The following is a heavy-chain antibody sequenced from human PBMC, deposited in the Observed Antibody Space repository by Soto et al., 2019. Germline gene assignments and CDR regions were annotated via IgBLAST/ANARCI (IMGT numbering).Heavy chain of an antibody. V-gene: IGHV3-23*01. Sequence: GGSLRLSCAASGFTFSSYAMSWVRQAPGKGLEWVSAISGSGVSTYYADSVKGRFTISRDNSKNTLYLQMNSLRAEETAVYYCAKGRVSAPRYFHWLPGNYYYYGIDVWGPWTTLTVYS. CDR3: AKGRVSAPRYFHWLPGNYYYYGIDV. CDR2: ISGSGVST. D-gene: IGHD3-9*01. CDR1: GFTFSSYA. J-gene: IGHJ6*02.